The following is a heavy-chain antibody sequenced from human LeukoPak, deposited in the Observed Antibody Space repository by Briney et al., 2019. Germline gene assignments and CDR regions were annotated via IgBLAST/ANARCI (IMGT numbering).Heavy chain of an antibody. J-gene: IGHJ6*03. CDR2: INHSGST. Sequence: SETLSLTCAVYGGSFSGYYWSWIRQPPGKGLEWIGEINHSGSTNYNPSLKSRVTISVDTSKNQFSLKLSSVTAADTAVYYCARVRSFWTRYYYHMDVWGKGTTVTVSS. D-gene: IGHD3/OR15-3a*01. CDR1: GGSFSGYY. V-gene: IGHV4-34*01. CDR3: ARVRSFWTRYYYHMDV.